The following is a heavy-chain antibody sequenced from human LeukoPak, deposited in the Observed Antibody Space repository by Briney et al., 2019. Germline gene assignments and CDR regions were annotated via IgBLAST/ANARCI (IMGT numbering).Heavy chain of an antibody. J-gene: IGHJ2*01. CDR2: IYYSGST. CDR1: GFTFSSYA. CDR3: ARRTYFDL. V-gene: IGHV4-59*08. Sequence: KPGGSLRLSCAASGFTFSSYAMSWVRQAPGKGLEWIGYIYYSGSTTYNPSLKNRVTISVDTSKNQFSLKLSSVTAADTAVYYCARRTYFDLWGRGTLVTVSS.